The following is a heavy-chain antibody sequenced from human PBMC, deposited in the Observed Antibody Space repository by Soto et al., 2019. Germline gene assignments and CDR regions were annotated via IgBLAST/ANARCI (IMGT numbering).Heavy chain of an antibody. CDR1: GGSISSGGYY. J-gene: IGHJ5*02. CDR3: ARGSLRVAATPYNWLDP. Sequence: KPSETLSLTCTVSGGSISSGGYYWSWIRQHPGKGLEWIGYIYYSGSTYYNPSLKSRVTISVDTSKNQFSLKLSSVTAADTAVYYCARGSLRVAATPYNWLDPWGQGTMVTVYS. D-gene: IGHD2-15*01. CDR2: IYYSGST. V-gene: IGHV4-31*03.